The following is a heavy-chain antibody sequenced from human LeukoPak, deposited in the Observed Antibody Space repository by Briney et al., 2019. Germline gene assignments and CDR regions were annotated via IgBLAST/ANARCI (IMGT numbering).Heavy chain of an antibody. V-gene: IGHV5-51*01. CDR2: IYPGDSDT. Sequence: GESLKISCQGSGYNFTNYWIGWVRQMPGKGLEGMGIIYPGDSDTRYSPSFQGQVTISADKSIRTAYLQWSSLKASDTAMYYCARSSVEVAAQIDYWGQGTLVTVSS. J-gene: IGHJ4*02. CDR3: ARSSVEVAAQIDY. CDR1: GYNFTNYW. D-gene: IGHD2-15*01.